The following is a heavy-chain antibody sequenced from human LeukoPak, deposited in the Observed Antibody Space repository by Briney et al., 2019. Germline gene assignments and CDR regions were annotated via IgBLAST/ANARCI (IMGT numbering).Heavy chain of an antibody. CDR3: ARHIRGAYYYFDY. V-gene: IGHV4-59*08. Sequence: PSETLSLTCTVSGDSFSSNYWSWIRQPPGKGLEWLGYIFHSGSTNYNPSLKSRVSISVDTSKNQFSLKMNSVTAADTAVYFCARHIRGAYYYFDYWGQGTLVTVSS. J-gene: IGHJ4*02. CDR1: GDSFSSNY. CDR2: IFHSGST. D-gene: IGHD3-10*01.